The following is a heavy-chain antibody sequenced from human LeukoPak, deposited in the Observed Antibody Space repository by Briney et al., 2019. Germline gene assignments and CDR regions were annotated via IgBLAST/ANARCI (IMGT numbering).Heavy chain of an antibody. CDR1: GFTFSSYW. Sequence: GGSLRLSCAASGFTFSSYWMTWVRQAPGKGLEWVANIKEDGNEKYYVGSVRGRFTISRDNAENSLYLQMNSLRAEDTAVYYRARGYRNAWPFDYWGQGTLVTVSS. CDR2: IKEDGNEK. CDR3: ARGYRNAWPFDY. V-gene: IGHV3-7*03. D-gene: IGHD6-19*01. J-gene: IGHJ4*02.